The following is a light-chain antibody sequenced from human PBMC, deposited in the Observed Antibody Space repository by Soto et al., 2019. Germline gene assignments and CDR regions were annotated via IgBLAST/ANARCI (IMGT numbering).Light chain of an antibody. CDR3: QQYGHSPPFT. V-gene: IGKV3-20*01. CDR2: GAS. J-gene: IGKJ3*01. CDR1: QSVSSSY. Sequence: EIVLTQSPGTLSLSPGERATLSCRASQSVSSSYLAWYQQKPGQAPRLLIYGASSRATAIPDRFSASGSGTDCTLTISRLEPEDFAVYYCQQYGHSPPFTFGPGTKVDIK.